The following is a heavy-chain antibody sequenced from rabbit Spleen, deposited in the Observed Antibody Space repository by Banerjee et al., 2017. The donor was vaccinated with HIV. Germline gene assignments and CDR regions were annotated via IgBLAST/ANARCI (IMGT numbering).Heavy chain of an antibody. CDR2: IDTGSSGFT. CDR3: ARGTSSSFSSYGMDL. V-gene: IGHV1S40*01. D-gene: IGHD1-1*01. Sequence: QSLEESGGDLVKPGASLTLTCIASGVSFSGSSYMCWVRQAPGKGLEWIACIDTGSSGFTYFASWAKGRFTISKTSSTTVTLQMTSLTAADTATYFCARGTSSSFSSYGMDLWGPGTLVTVS. CDR1: GVSFSGSSY. J-gene: IGHJ6*01.